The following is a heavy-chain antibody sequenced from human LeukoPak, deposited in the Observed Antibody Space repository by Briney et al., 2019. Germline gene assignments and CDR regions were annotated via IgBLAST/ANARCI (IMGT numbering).Heavy chain of an antibody. J-gene: IGHJ4*02. D-gene: IGHD6-6*01. CDR1: GFTFSSYA. CDR3: AKGGYSSSASGEYFDY. Sequence: PGGSLRLSCAASGFTFSSYAMHWVRQAPGKGLEWVAVISYDGSNKYYADSVKGRFTISRDNSKNTLYLQMNSLRAEDTAVYYCAKGGYSSSASGEYFDYWGQGTLVTVSS. CDR2: ISYDGSNK. V-gene: IGHV3-30-3*01.